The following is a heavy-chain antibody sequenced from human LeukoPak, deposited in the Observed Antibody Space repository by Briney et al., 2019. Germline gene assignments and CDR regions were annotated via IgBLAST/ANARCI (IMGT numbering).Heavy chain of an antibody. V-gene: IGHV3-48*01. Sequence: GGSLRLSCAASGFTFSSYSMNWVRQAPGKGLEWVSYISSSSSTIYYADSVKGRFTISRDNAENSLYLQMNSLRAEDTAVYYCARGGYSGYDFYFDYWGQGTLVTVSS. J-gene: IGHJ4*02. CDR1: GFTFSSYS. D-gene: IGHD5-12*01. CDR2: ISSSSSTI. CDR3: ARGGYSGYDFYFDY.